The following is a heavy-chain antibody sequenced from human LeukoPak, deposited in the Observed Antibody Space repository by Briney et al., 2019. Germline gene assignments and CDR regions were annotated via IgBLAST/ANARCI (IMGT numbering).Heavy chain of an antibody. CDR3: YVWGSYRPPRFDY. Sequence: ASVKVSCKASGYTFTSYDINWVRQATGRGLEWMGWMNPNSGNTGYAQKFQGRVTMTRNTSISTAYMELSSLRSEDTAVYYCYVWGSYRPPRFDYWGQGTLVTVSS. D-gene: IGHD3-16*02. J-gene: IGHJ4*02. V-gene: IGHV1-8*01. CDR1: GYTFTSYD. CDR2: MNPNSGNT.